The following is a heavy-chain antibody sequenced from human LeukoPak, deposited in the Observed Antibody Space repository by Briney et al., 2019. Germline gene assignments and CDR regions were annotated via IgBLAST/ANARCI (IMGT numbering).Heavy chain of an antibody. Sequence: GGSLRLSCAASGFTFSSYEMNWVRQAPGKGLEWVSAISGSGGSTYYADSVKGRFTISRDNSKNTLYLQMNSLRAEDTAVYYCAKRPVYRHYYDSSGYFDYWGQGTLVTVSS. CDR3: AKRPVYRHYYDSSGYFDY. V-gene: IGHV3-23*01. D-gene: IGHD3-22*01. CDR2: ISGSGGST. J-gene: IGHJ4*02. CDR1: GFTFSSYE.